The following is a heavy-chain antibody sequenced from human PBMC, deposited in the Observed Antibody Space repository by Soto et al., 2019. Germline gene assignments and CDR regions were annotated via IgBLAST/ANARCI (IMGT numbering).Heavy chain of an antibody. J-gene: IGHJ5*02. CDR1: GLHFSSYG. CDR3: ARDLKAAAGTPWFDP. Sequence: GGSLRLSCAASGLHFSSYGMHWARQDQGKGLEWVAVIWYDGSNKYYADSVKGRFTISRDNSKNTLYLQMNSLRAEDTAVYYCARDLKAAAGTPWFDPWGQGTLVTVSS. V-gene: IGHV3-33*01. D-gene: IGHD6-13*01. CDR2: IWYDGSNK.